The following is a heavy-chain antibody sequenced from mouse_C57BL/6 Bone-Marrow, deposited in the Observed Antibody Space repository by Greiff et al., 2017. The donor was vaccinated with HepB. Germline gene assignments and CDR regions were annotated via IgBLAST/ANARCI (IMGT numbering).Heavy chain of an antibody. Sequence: VKLMESGPGLVKPSQSLFLTCSITGFPITSGYYWIWIRQSPGKPLEWMGYITHSGETFYNPSLQSPTSITRETSTNQFFLQVNSVTTEDTAMYYCAGVPYDGYYEFAYWGQGTLVTVSA. CDR3: AGVPYDGYYEFAY. CDR2: ITHSGET. CDR1: GFPITSGYY. J-gene: IGHJ3*01. V-gene: IGHV12-3*01. D-gene: IGHD2-3*01.